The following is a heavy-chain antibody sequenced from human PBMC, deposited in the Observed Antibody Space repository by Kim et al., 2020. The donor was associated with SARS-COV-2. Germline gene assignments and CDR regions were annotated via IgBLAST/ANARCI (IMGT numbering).Heavy chain of an antibody. Sequence: ASVKVSCKASGYTFTSYYMHWVRQAPGHGLEWMGIINPSGGSTSYAQKFQGRVTMTRDTSTSTAYMELSSLRSEDTAVYYCARGDYYDSSGRGGGSPSDFDYWGQGTLVTVSS. CDR2: INPSGGST. CDR3: ARGDYYDSSGRGGGSPSDFDY. D-gene: IGHD3-22*01. J-gene: IGHJ4*02. CDR1: GYTFTSYY. V-gene: IGHV1-46*01.